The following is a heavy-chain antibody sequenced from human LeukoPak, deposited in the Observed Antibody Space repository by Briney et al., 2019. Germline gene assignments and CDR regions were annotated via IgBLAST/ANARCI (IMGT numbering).Heavy chain of an antibody. D-gene: IGHD7-27*01. J-gene: IGHJ4*02. CDR2: ISSIGSTI. Sequence: GGSLRLSCAASGFTFITYSMNWVRQAPGKGLEWVSYISSIGSTIYYADSVKGRFTISRDNAKNSLYLQMNSLRAEDTAVYYCARDHSNWEGVDYWGQGTLVTVSS. CDR1: GFTFITYS. CDR3: ARDHSNWEGVDY. V-gene: IGHV3-48*01.